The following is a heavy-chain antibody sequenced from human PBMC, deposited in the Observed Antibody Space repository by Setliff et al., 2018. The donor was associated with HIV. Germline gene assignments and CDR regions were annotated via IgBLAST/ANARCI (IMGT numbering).Heavy chain of an antibody. Sequence: GESLKLSCKGSGYSFTTYWIGWVRQMPGKGLEWMVIIYPGDSDTRYSPSFQGQVTISADNSISTAYLQWSSLKASDTAMYYCATSPLGYCSGGSCSHYFDYWGPGTLVTVSS. CDR1: GYSFTTYW. J-gene: IGHJ4*02. CDR2: IYPGDSDT. D-gene: IGHD2-15*01. V-gene: IGHV5-51*01. CDR3: ATSPLGYCSGGSCSHYFDY.